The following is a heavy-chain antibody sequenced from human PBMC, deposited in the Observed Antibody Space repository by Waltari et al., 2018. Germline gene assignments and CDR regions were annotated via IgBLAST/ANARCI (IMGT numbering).Heavy chain of an antibody. Sequence: EVLLSESGGRLVQPGGSLTLSCVASGFTFNSYSMSWVRQAPGKGLEWVSGVSGNGGGTDYADSVKGRFTLSRDNSKNILYLQMNSLRAEDTAIYYCAKDRIAGGQLGSRFDYWGQGTLVTVSS. V-gene: IGHV3-23*01. J-gene: IGHJ4*02. CDR2: VSGNGGGT. D-gene: IGHD6-6*01. CDR3: AKDRIAGGQLGSRFDY. CDR1: GFTFNSYS.